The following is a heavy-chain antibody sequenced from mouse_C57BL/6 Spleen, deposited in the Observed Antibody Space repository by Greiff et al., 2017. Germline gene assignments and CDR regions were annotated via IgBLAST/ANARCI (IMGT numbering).Heavy chain of an antibody. CDR2: IDPSDSYT. CDR1: GYTFTSYW. J-gene: IGHJ1*03. Sequence: QVHVKQPGAELVKPGASVKLSCKASGYTFTSYWMQWVKQRPGQGLEWIGEIDPSDSYTNYNQKFKGKATLTVDTSSSTAYMQLSSLTSEDSAVYYCATTVVATDFDVWGTGTTVTVSS. V-gene: IGHV1-50*01. D-gene: IGHD1-1*01. CDR3: ATTVVATDFDV.